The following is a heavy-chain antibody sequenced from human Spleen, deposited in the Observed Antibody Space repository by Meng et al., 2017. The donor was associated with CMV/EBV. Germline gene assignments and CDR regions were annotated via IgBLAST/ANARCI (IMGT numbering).Heavy chain of an antibody. CDR1: GGTVNCCY. CDR2: LNTREPEGV. V-gene: IGHV4-34*08. Sequence: GSGGTVNCCYRSWSRQPAKSGLEWSEELNTREPEGVNYHSSLKRRLSLSLKTSRNQFSMKLSSVNAADKDVYYCAKAHGCDRNHIDYWGQGSLVTVSS. CDR3: AKAHGCDRNHIDY. D-gene: IGHD1-14*01. J-gene: IGHJ4*02.